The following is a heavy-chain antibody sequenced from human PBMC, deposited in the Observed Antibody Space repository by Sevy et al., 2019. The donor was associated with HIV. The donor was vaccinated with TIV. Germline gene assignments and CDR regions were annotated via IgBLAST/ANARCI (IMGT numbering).Heavy chain of an antibody. CDR3: ARSLQLWLGHFDY. V-gene: IGHV4-59*02. D-gene: IGHD5-18*01. Sequence: SETLSLTCAVSGAAVSGYFWSWVRQPPGKGLEWLGYIYDGVTTNYNPSLDSRLTISVDTSKNQFSLKLSSVTAADTAVYYCARSLQLWLGHFDYWGQGTLVTVSS. CDR1: GAAVSGYF. CDR2: IYDGVTT. J-gene: IGHJ4*02.